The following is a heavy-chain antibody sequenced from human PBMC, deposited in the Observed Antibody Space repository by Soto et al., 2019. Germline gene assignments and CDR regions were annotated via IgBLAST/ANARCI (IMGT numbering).Heavy chain of an antibody. CDR1: SASISSSSYT. CDR3: ARGGGVYYFDY. D-gene: IGHD2-8*02. CDR2: IYYSGIT. J-gene: IGHJ4*02. Sequence: SETLSLTCTVSSASISSSSYTWGWILQPPGKGLEWIGYIYYSGITDYNPSLKSRVTISVDTSKSQFSLKLSSVTAADTAAYYCARGGGVYYFDYWGQGTLVTVSS. V-gene: IGHV4-61*05.